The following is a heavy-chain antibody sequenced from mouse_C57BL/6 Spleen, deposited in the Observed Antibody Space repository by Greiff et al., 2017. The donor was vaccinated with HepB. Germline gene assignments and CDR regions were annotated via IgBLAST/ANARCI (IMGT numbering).Heavy chain of an antibody. D-gene: IGHD1-1*01. CDR3: ARGDHYYGSTLFDY. J-gene: IGHJ2*01. CDR2: IHPNSGST. V-gene: IGHV1-64*01. CDR1: GYTFTSYW. Sequence: QVQLKQPGAELVKPGASVKLSCKASGYTFTSYWMHWVKQRPGQGLEWIGMIHPNSGSTNYNEKFKSKATLTVDKSSSTAYMQLSSLTSEDSAVYYCARGDHYYGSTLFDYWGQGTTLTVSS.